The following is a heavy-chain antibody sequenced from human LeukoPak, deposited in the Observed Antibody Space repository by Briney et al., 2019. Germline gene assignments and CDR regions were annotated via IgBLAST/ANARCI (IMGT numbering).Heavy chain of an antibody. CDR2: ISYDGSNK. D-gene: IGHD4-23*01. CDR1: GFTFSSYA. V-gene: IGHV3-30*04. J-gene: IGHJ4*02. Sequence: GGSLRLSCAASGFTFSSYAMHWVRQAPGKGLEWVAVISYDGSNKYYADSVKGRFTISRDNSKNTLYLQMNSLRVEDTAVYYCARGTEVHGQYYFDYWGQGTLVTVSS. CDR3: ARGTEVHGQYYFDY.